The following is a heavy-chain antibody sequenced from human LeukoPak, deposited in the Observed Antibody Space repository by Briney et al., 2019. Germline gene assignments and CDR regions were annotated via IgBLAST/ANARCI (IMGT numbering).Heavy chain of an antibody. J-gene: IGHJ3*02. V-gene: IGHV4-4*07. Sequence: SETLSLTCTVSGGSISSYYWSWIRQPAGKGLERIGRIYTSGSTNYNPSLKSRVTMSVDTSKNQFSLKLSSVTAADTAVYYCARRSTVSTSFDIWGQGTMVTVSS. D-gene: IGHD4-17*01. CDR2: IYTSGST. CDR3: ARRSTVSTSFDI. CDR1: GGSISSYY.